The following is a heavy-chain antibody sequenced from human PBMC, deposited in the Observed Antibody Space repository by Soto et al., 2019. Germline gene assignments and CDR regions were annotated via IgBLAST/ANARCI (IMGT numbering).Heavy chain of an antibody. J-gene: IGHJ4*02. D-gene: IGHD3-3*01. V-gene: IGHV1-69*13. Sequence: SVKVSCKASGGTFSSYAISWVRQAPGQGLEWMGVIIPIFGTANYAQKFQGRVTITADESTSTAYMELSSLSSEDTAVYYCARNGFLEWLFLDYWGQGTLVTVSS. CDR3: ARNGFLEWLFLDY. CDR2: IIPIFGTA. CDR1: GGTFSSYA.